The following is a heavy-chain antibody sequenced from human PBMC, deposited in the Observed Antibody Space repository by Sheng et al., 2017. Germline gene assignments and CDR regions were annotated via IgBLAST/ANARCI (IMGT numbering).Heavy chain of an antibody. J-gene: IGHJ3*02. CDR3: AKLGKSVSYGDYRFPLDI. CDR1: NSPLVTYA. Sequence: EMQLVESGGALVQTGGSRETLLYFLLNSPLVTYAMSWVRQAPGKGLEWVSAISGSGGSANYADSVKGRFTISRDNSKNTLYLQMNSLRAEDTALYYCAKLGKSVSYGDYRFPLDIWGQGTVVAVSS. V-gene: IGHV3-23*04. CDR2: ISGSGGSA. D-gene: IGHD4-17*01.